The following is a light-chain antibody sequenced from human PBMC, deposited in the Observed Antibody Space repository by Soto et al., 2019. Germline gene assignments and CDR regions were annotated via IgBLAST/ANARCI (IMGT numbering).Light chain of an antibody. J-gene: IGKJ2*01. Sequence: EIVMTQSPVTLSVSPGERATLSCRASQSVRSNLAWYQQKRGRAPRLLIYGASTRATGIPARFSVSGSGTEFTLPISSLQSEDFAVYYCQQYESWPYTFGQGTKLEIK. CDR3: QQYESWPYT. CDR2: GAS. V-gene: IGKV3-15*01. CDR1: QSVRSN.